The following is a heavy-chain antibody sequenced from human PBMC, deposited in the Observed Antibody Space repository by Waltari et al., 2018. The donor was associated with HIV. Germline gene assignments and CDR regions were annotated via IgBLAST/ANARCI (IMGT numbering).Heavy chain of an antibody. D-gene: IGHD2-15*01. CDR1: GYNFTNYW. V-gene: IGHV5-51*01. CDR2: LYPGNSDT. J-gene: IGHJ5*02. CDR3: ARRSVSGSANWFDP. Sequence: EVYLVQSGAEVKNSGESLKISCKGSGYNFTNYWHGWVRQMPGKGLEWIGILYPGNSDTRYSPSFQGQVTISADKSISTAYLQWSSVRASDTAMYYCARRSVSGSANWFDPWGRGTLVTVSS.